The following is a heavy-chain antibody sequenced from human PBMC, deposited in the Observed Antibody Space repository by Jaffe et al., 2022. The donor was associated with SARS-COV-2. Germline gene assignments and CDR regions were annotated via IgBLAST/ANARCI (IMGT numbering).Heavy chain of an antibody. J-gene: IGHJ3*02. CDR2: IYYSGST. CDR1: GGSISSYY. Sequence: QVQLQESGPGLVKPSETLSLTCTVSGGSISSYYWSWIRQPPGKGLEWIGYIYYSGSTNYNPSLKSRVTISVDTSKNQFSLKLSSVTAADTAVYYCARVRSITIFGVVRGAFDIWGQGTMVTVSS. D-gene: IGHD3-3*01. V-gene: IGHV4-59*01. CDR3: ARVRSITIFGVVRGAFDI.